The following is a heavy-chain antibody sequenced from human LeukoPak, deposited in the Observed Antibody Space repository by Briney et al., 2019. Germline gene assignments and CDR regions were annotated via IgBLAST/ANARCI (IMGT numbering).Heavy chain of an antibody. J-gene: IGHJ4*02. CDR1: GGSFSGYY. CDR2: INHSGST. D-gene: IGHD3-10*01. Sequence: SETLSLTCAVYGGSFSGYYWSWIRQPPGKGLEWIGEINHSGSTNYNPSLKSRVTMSVDTSKNQFSLNLNSVTAADTAVYYCARGRFGELIFDYWGQGTLVTVSS. V-gene: IGHV4-34*01. CDR3: ARGRFGELIFDY.